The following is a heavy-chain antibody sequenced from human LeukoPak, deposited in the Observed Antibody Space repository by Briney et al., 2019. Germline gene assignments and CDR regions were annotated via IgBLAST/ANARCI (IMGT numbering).Heavy chain of an antibody. CDR2: ISGSGGST. J-gene: IGHJ4*02. CDR1: GFTFSSYG. Sequence: PGGSLRLSCAASGFTFSSYGMSWVRQAPGKGLEWVSAISGSGGSTYYADSVKGRFTISRDNSMNTLYLQMNSLRAEDTAVYYCAKDPQLSGSYYFEDVVYWGQGTLVTVSS. CDR3: AKDPQLSGSYYFEDVVY. D-gene: IGHD1-26*01. V-gene: IGHV3-23*01.